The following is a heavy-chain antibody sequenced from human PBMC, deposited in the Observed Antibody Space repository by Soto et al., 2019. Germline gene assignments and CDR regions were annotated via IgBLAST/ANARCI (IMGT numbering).Heavy chain of an antibody. Sequence: GGSLRLSCAASGFTFSGSAMHWVRQASGKGLEWVGRIRTKANDYATAYAASVKGRFTIFRDDSKNMAYLQMHSLKTEDTAVYYCSRQKDGGDYYYFYAMDVRGKGGKGTVS. CDR1: GFTFSGSA. V-gene: IGHV3-73*01. CDR2: IRTKANDYAT. CDR3: SRQKDGGDYYYFYAMDV. J-gene: IGHJ6*04.